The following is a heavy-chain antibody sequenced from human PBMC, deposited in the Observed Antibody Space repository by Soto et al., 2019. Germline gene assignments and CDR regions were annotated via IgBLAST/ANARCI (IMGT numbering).Heavy chain of an antibody. Sequence: VQLVESGGGVVQPGRSLRLSCAASGFTFRDYAMHWVRQAPGKGLEWVAVVSHDGRNTHYADSVKGRFTISRDSSKNTVSLEMTSLRAENTAVYYCAKGGRQWLVTSDFNYWGQGALVTVSS. J-gene: IGHJ4*02. V-gene: IGHV3-30*18. CDR2: VSHDGRNT. CDR1: GFTFRDYA. D-gene: IGHD6-19*01. CDR3: AKGGRQWLVTSDFNY.